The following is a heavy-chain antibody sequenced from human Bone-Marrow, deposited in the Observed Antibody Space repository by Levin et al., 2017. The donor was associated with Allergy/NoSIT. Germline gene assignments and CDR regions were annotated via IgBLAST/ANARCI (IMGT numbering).Heavy chain of an antibody. D-gene: IGHD1-26*01. V-gene: IGHV3-30*04. CDR2: ISYDGSNK. CDR3: AREYSGSYYDFDY. CDR1: GFTFSSYA. J-gene: IGHJ4*02. Sequence: GGSLRLSCAASGFTFSSYAMHWVRQAPGKGLEWVAVISYDGSNKYYADSVKGRFTISRDNSKNTLFVQMNSLRAEDTAVYYCAREYSGSYYDFDYWGQGTLVTVSS.